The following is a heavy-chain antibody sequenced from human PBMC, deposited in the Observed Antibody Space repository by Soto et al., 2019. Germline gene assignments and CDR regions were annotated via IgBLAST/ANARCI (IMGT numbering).Heavy chain of an antibody. D-gene: IGHD4-17*01. J-gene: IGHJ5*02. CDR2: IYYSGST. V-gene: IGHV4-61*01. CDR3: ARGYGDYDNWFDP. CDR1: GGSVSSGSCY. Sequence: WETLSLTCSVSGGSVSSGSCYWSWIRQPTGKGLEWIGYIYYSGSTNYNPSLKSRLTSSVDTSKNQFSLKLNSVTAAATAVYYCARGYGDYDNWFDPWGQGTLVTVSS.